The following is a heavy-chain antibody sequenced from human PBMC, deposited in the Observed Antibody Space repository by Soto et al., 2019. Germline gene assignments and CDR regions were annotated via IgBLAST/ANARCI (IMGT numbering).Heavy chain of an antibody. D-gene: IGHD6-13*01. CDR1: GLTFSSYA. J-gene: IGHJ4*02. CDR2: ISGSDGST. V-gene: IGHV3-23*01. Sequence: GGSLRLSCAASGLTFSSYAMNWVRQAPGKGLEWVSVISGSDGSTYYADYVKGRFTISRDNSKNTLNLQMNSLRAEDTAVYYCARRSSSWYFDYWGQGTLVTVSS. CDR3: ARRSSSWYFDY.